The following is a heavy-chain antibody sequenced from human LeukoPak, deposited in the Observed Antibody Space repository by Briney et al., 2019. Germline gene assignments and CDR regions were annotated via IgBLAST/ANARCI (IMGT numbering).Heavy chain of an antibody. V-gene: IGHV1-2*02. CDR3: AISIPARAADHEDAFDI. D-gene: IGHD6-13*01. CDR2: INPNSGGT. CDR1: GYTFTGYY. Sequence: GESLKISCKASGYTFTGYYMHWVRQAPGQGLEWMGWINPNSGGTNYAQKFQGRVTMTRDTSISTAYMELSRLRSDDTAVYYCAISIPARAADHEDAFDIWGQGTMVTVSS. J-gene: IGHJ3*02.